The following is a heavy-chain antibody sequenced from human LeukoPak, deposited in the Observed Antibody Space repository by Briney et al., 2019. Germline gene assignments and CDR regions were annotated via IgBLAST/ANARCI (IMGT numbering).Heavy chain of an antibody. J-gene: IGHJ4*02. CDR2: ITGSGTI. CDR1: RFTFSIYD. D-gene: IGHD3-16*01. CDR3: AREGVSREGDHFDH. V-gene: IGHV3-69-1*02. Sequence: PGGSLRLSCAASRFTFSIYDMNWLRQAPGKGLEWVSYITGSGTIYYADSVKGRFTISRDSAKNSLYLQMNSLRPEDTGVYYCAREGVSREGDHFDHWGQGTLVTVSS.